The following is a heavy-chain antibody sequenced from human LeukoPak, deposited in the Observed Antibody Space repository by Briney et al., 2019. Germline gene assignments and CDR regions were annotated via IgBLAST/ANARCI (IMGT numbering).Heavy chain of an antibody. J-gene: IGHJ4*02. CDR2: ISGSGGST. CDR1: GFTFSSYG. V-gene: IGHV3-23*01. Sequence: GGTLRLSCAASGFTFSSYGMSWVRQAPGKGLEWVSAISGSGGSTYYADSVKGRFTISRDNSKNTLYLQMNSLRPEDTAVYYCARRAGAYSHPYDYWGQGTLVTASS. D-gene: IGHD4/OR15-4a*01. CDR3: ARRAGAYSHPYDY.